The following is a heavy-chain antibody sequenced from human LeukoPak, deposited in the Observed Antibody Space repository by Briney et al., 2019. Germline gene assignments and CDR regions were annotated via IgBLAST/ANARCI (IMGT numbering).Heavy chain of an antibody. J-gene: IGHJ3*02. CDR2: IIPIFGTA. D-gene: IGHD3-22*01. Sequence: SVKVSCKASGGTFSSYAISWVRQAPGQGLEWVGRIIPIFGTASYAQEFQGRVTITTDESTSTAYMELSSLRSEDTAVYYCARLGIAYYYDSSGINDAFDIWGQGTMVTVSS. CDR3: ARLGIAYYYDSSGINDAFDI. V-gene: IGHV1-69*05. CDR1: GGTFSSYA.